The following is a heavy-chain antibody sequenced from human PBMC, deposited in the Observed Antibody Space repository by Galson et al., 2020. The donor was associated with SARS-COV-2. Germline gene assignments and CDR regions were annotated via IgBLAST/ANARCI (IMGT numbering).Heavy chain of an antibody. CDR1: GFTFSNYW. CDR3: ARFAYSTGWYPHYYGMDV. CDR2: IKQDGSAK. Sequence: GESLKISCAASGFTFSNYWMSWVRQAPGKGLEWVANIKQDGSAKYYVDSVKGRFTISRDNAKNSLYLQMNSLRAEDTAVYYCARFAYSTGWYPHYYGMDVWGQGTTVTVSS. V-gene: IGHV3-7*01. J-gene: IGHJ6*02. D-gene: IGHD6-19*01.